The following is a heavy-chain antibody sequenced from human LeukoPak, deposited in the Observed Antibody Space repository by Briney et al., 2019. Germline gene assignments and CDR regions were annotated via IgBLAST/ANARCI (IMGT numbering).Heavy chain of an antibody. CDR3: AATSGNYGP. V-gene: IGHV3-23*01. CDR2: ISDSGGTT. CDR1: GFTFSSYA. J-gene: IGHJ5*02. D-gene: IGHD1-26*01. Sequence: GGSLRLSCAASGFTFSSYAMSWVRQAPGKGLERVSLISDSGGTTYYADSVKGRFTISRDNSKNTLFLQMNSLRAEDTAVYYCAATSGNYGPWGQGTLVTVSS.